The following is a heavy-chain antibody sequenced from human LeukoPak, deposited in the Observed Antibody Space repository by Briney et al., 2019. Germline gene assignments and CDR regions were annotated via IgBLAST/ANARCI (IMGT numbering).Heavy chain of an antibody. CDR1: GFTVSSNY. V-gene: IGHV3-66*01. CDR3: ARDGRYYYDSSGYLPFDY. Sequence: GGSLRLSCAASGFTVSSNYMGWVRQAPGKGLEWVSVIYSGGSTYYADSVKGRFTISRDNSKNTLYLQMNSLRAEDTAVYYCARDGRYYYDSSGYLPFDYWGQGTLVTVSS. J-gene: IGHJ4*02. CDR2: IYSGGST. D-gene: IGHD3-22*01.